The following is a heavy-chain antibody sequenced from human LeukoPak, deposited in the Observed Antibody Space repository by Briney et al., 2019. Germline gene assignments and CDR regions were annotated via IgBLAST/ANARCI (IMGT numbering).Heavy chain of an antibody. V-gene: IGHV4-39*01. D-gene: IGHD3-9*01. Sequence: PSETLSLTCTVSGGSISSSSYYWGWIRQPPGKGLEWIGSIYYSGSTYYNPSLKSRVTISVDTSKNQFSLKLSSVTAADTAVYYCARHIKYYDILTGYYTPLAFDYWGQGTLVTVSS. CDR3: ARHIKYYDILTGYYTPLAFDY. J-gene: IGHJ4*02. CDR1: GGSISSSSYY. CDR2: IYYSGST.